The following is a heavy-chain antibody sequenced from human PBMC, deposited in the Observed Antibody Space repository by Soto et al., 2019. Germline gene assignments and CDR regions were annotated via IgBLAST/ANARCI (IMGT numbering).Heavy chain of an antibody. V-gene: IGHV1-18*01. Sequence: ASVKVSCKASGYTFTSYGISWVRQAPGQGLEWMGWISAYNGNTNYAQKLQGRVTMTTDTSTSTAYMELRSLRSDDTAVYYCARVPWYCGGDCYYYYYYGMDVWGQGTTVTVSS. D-gene: IGHD2-21*02. CDR3: ARVPWYCGGDCYYYYYYGMDV. CDR1: GYTFTSYG. CDR2: ISAYNGNT. J-gene: IGHJ6*02.